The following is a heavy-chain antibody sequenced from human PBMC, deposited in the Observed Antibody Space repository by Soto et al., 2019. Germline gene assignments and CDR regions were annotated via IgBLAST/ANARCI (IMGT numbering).Heavy chain of an antibody. CDR3: ARGAAGMGTTIRLIRYHYGMDV. CDR2: IYTSGST. J-gene: IGHJ6*02. D-gene: IGHD6-13*01. V-gene: IGHV4-4*07. CDR1: GGSISSYY. Sequence: SETLSLTCTVSGGSISSYYWSWIRQPAGKGLEWIGRIYTSGSTNYNPSLESRVTMSVDTSKNQFSLKLSSVTAADTAVYYCARGAAGMGTTIRLIRYHYGMDVWGQGTTVTVSS.